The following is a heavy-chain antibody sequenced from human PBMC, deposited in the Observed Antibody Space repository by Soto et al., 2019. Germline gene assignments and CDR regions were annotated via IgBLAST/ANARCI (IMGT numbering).Heavy chain of an antibody. V-gene: IGHV3-30*03. CDR2: ISSDGSKK. CDR1: GFTFSNNG. D-gene: IGHD2-15*01. J-gene: IGHJ4*02. Sequence: QVQLVESGGGVVQPGRSLRLSCVASGFTFSNNGIHWVRQAPGKGLEWVAVISSDGSKKYYADSVKGRFTISRDNSKNPLYLQMNSLRAEDTAVYYCAMDLYGGSSRFDYWGPGTLVTVSS. CDR3: AMDLYGGSSRFDY.